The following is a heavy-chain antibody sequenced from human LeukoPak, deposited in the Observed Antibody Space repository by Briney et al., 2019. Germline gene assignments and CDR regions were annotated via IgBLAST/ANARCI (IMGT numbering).Heavy chain of an antibody. J-gene: IGHJ4*02. Sequence: ASVKVTCKASGYTFTSYGNNWVRQAPAQGLELMGWINAYNGNTNKAQKLQGRVTMTTDTSTSTAYMELRSLRSDDTAVYYCARVSGIFGVVMIDYWGQGTLVTVSS. D-gene: IGHD3-3*01. CDR1: GYTFTSYG. CDR3: ARVSGIFGVVMIDY. V-gene: IGHV1-18*01. CDR2: INAYNGNT.